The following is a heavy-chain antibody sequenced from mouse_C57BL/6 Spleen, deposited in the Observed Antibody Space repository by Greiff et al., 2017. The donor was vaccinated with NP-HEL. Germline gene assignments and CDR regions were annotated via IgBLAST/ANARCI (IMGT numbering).Heavy chain of an antibody. V-gene: IGHV3-6*01. Sequence: EVQRVESGPGLVKPSQSLSLTCSVTGYSITSGYYWNWIRQFPGNKLEWMGYISYDGSNNYNPSLKNRISITRDTSKNQFFLKLNSVTTEDTATYYCASYYGNFYAMDYWGQGTSVTVSS. J-gene: IGHJ4*01. CDR3: ASYYGNFYAMDY. CDR1: GYSITSGYY. CDR2: ISYDGSN. D-gene: IGHD2-1*01.